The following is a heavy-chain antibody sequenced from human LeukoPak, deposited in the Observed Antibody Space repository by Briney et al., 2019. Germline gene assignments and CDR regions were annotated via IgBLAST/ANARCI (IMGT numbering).Heavy chain of an antibody. V-gene: IGHV3-30*04. CDR2: ISYDGSNK. CDR1: GFTFSSYA. CDR3: ARDGLTALDY. J-gene: IGHJ4*02. Sequence: PGGSLRLSCAASGFTFSSYAMHWVRHAPGKGLEWVAVISYDGSNKYYADSVKGRFTISRDNSKNTLYLQMNSLRAEDTAVYYCARDGLTALDYWGQGTLVTV. D-gene: IGHD1-20*01.